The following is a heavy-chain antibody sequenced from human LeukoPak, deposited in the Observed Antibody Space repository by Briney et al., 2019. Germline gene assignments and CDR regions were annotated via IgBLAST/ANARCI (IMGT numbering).Heavy chain of an antibody. CDR2: ISAYNGNT. Sequence: ASVKVSCKASGYTFTSYGISWARQAPGQGLEWMGWISAYNGNTNYAQKLQGRVTMTTDTSTSTAYMELRSLRSGDTAVYYCARDSARRVVVPAAIGYWGQGTLVTVSS. V-gene: IGHV1-18*01. CDR3: ARDSARRVVVPAAIGY. CDR1: GYTFTSYG. D-gene: IGHD2-2*02. J-gene: IGHJ4*02.